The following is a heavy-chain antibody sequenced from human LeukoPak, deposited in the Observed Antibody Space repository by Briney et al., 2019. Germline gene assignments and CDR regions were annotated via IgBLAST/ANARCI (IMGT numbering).Heavy chain of an antibody. J-gene: IGHJ4*02. D-gene: IGHD5-18*01. CDR2: INPNSGGT. V-gene: IGHV1-2*02. CDR1: GYTFTGYY. CDR3: AKDMSHVDAAMIPFDQ. Sequence: ASVKVSCKASGYTFTGYYMHWVRQAPGQGLEWMGWINPNSGGTNYAQKFQGRVTMTRDTSISTAYMELSSLRAEDTAVYYCAKDMSHVDAAMIPFDQWGQGTLVTVSS.